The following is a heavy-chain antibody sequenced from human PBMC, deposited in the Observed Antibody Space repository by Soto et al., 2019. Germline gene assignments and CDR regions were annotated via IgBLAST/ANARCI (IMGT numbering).Heavy chain of an antibody. J-gene: IGHJ3*02. V-gene: IGHV1-18*01. CDR1: GYTFTSYG. CDR3: ASDRRPRYTSRVDAFDI. Sequence: ASVKVSFKASGYTFTSYGISWVREAPGQGLEWVGWISAYNGNTNYAQKLQGRVTMTTDTSTSTAYMELRSLRSDDTAVYYCASDRRPRYTSRVDAFDIWGQGTMVTFSS. D-gene: IGHD6-13*01. CDR2: ISAYNGNT.